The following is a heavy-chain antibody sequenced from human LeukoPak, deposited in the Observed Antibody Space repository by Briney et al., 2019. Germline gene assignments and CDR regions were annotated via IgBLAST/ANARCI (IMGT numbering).Heavy chain of an antibody. CDR2: IVGSGSDT. D-gene: IGHD3-3*01. J-gene: IGHJ4*02. CDR3: ARASRGGAVNFDY. CDR1: GFTFSHYA. V-gene: IGHV3-23*01. Sequence: AGGSLRLSCAASGFTFSHYAMSWVRQGPGQGLEWVSTIVGSGSDTYYGDSVKGRFTISRDNSKNTLFLQMNSLRADDTAVYYCARASRGGAVNFDYWGQGTLVTVSS.